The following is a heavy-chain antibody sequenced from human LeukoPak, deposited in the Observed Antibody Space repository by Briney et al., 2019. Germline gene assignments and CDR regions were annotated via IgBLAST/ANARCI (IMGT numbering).Heavy chain of an antibody. CDR2: IYNSGST. CDR1: GGSISSYY. J-gene: IGHJ2*01. V-gene: IGHV4-59*01. CDR3: ARGNNIATRHWYSEL. Sequence: SETLSLTCTVSGGSISSYYWSWIRQPPGPGLEWIGYIYNSGSTNYNPSHKSRFIISIDTSKTQSSLKLSPLTAADTAVYYGARGNNIATRHWYSELLGRGTLVNVSS. D-gene: IGHD6-6*01.